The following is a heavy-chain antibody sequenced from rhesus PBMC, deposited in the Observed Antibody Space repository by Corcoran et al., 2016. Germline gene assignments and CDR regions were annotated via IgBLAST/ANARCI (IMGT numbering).Heavy chain of an antibody. CDR1: GYSISSNY. Sequence: QVQLQESGPGLVKPSETLSLTCAVSGYSISSNYWSWIRQPPGKGLGWIGYIYGSSGSTYSNPSLKSRVTISKDTSQNQYSLMLTSVTVADTAVYYCARDAISLDVWGRGALVTVSS. CDR2: IYGSSGST. J-gene: IGHJ5-2*02. V-gene: IGHV4S7*01. CDR3: ARDAISLDV.